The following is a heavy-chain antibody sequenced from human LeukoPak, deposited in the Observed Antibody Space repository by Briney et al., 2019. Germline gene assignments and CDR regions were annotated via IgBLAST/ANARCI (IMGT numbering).Heavy chain of an antibody. J-gene: IGHJ4*02. D-gene: IGHD5-24*01. CDR3: ARGRERNGRSTLDY. CDR1: GFTFSSYS. CDR2: ISSSSSYI. Sequence: GGSLRLSCAASGFTFSSYSMSWVRQAPGKGLEWVSSISSSSSYIYYADSVKGRFTISRDNAKNSLYLQMNSLRAEDTAVYYCARGRERNGRSTLDYWGQGTLVTVSS. V-gene: IGHV3-21*01.